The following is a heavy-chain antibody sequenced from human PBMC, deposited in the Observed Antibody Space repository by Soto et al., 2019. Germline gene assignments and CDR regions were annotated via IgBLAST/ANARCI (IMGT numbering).Heavy chain of an antibody. CDR1: GYTFTSYG. CDR2: ISAYNGNT. D-gene: IGHD3-22*01. J-gene: IGHJ4*02. Sequence: QVQLVQSGAEVKKPGASVKVSCKASGYTFTSYGISWVRQAPGQGLEWMGWISAYNGNTNYAQKLQGRVTMTTDTSTSTAYMELRSLRSDDTAVYYCARERRPVTYYYDSSGYYYYLWGQGTLVTVSS. CDR3: ARERRPVTYYYDSSGYYYYL. V-gene: IGHV1-18*01.